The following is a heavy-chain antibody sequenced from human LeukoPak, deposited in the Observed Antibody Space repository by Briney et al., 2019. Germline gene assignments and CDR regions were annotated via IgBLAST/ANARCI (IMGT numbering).Heavy chain of an antibody. J-gene: IGHJ4*02. CDR2: IKSKTDGGTT. CDR1: RFTFSNAW. V-gene: IGHV3-15*01. D-gene: IGHD3-9*01. CDR3: TTEPYYDILTGYYPIDY. Sequence: GGSLRLSCAASRFTFSNAWMSWVRQAPGKGLEWVGRIKSKTDGGTTDYAAPVKGRFTISRDDSKNTLYLQMNSLKTEDTAVYYCTTEPYYDILTGYYPIDYWGQGTLVTVSS.